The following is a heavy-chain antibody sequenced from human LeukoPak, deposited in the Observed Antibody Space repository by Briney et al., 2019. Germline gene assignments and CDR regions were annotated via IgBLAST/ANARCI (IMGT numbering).Heavy chain of an antibody. V-gene: IGHV3-23*01. CDR3: AKDYYDSSGFVVQH. Sequence: GGSLRLSCAASGFTFDDYGMSWVRQAPGKGLKWVSGITGSGGSTYYADSVRGRFTISRDNSKNTLYLQMNSLRAEDTAVYYCAKDYYDSSGFVVQHWGQGTLVTVSS. CDR2: ITGSGGST. J-gene: IGHJ1*01. CDR1: GFTFDDYG. D-gene: IGHD3-22*01.